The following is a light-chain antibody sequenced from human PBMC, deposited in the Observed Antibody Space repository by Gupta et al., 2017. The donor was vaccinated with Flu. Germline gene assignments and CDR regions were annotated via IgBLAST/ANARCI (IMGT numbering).Light chain of an antibody. V-gene: IGKV1-39*01. CDR1: QSISSY. CDR2: AAS. J-gene: IGKJ2*02. Sequence: DIQMTQSPSSLSASVGDRVTITFRASQSISSYLNWYQQKPGKAPKLLIYAASRVQSGVPSRFSGSGSGTDFTLTISSRQPEDFATYYCRQRNGTPCTFGQGTKLEIK. CDR3: RQRNGTPCT.